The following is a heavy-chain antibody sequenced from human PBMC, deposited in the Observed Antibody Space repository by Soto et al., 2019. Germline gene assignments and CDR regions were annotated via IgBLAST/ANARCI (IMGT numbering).Heavy chain of an antibody. Sequence: SETLSLTCSVSGDSISSSSYYWGWIRQPPGKGLEWIGDIYYSGTTHYNPSLKSRVTISIDTSKNQFSLHLRSVTAADTAVYYCARRIGAFFITTYNWFDPWGQGTQVTVYS. CDR2: IYYSGTT. D-gene: IGHD3-22*01. CDR3: ARRIGAFFITTYNWFDP. V-gene: IGHV4-39*01. CDR1: GDSISSSSYY. J-gene: IGHJ5*02.